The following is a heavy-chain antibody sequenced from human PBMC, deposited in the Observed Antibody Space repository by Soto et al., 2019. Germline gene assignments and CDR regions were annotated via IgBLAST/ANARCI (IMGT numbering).Heavy chain of an antibody. CDR2: ISAYTDDP. CDR1: GNTFTNFG. V-gene: IGHV1-18*01. D-gene: IGHD2-21*02. Sequence: ASVKVSCKASGNTFTNFGVTWVRQAPGQGLEWMGWISAYTDDPNYAQKFQGRITMTTDTSTSTAYMELRSLRSDDTAVYYCARGGDYVAFDIWGQGTMVTVSS. J-gene: IGHJ3*02. CDR3: ARGGDYVAFDI.